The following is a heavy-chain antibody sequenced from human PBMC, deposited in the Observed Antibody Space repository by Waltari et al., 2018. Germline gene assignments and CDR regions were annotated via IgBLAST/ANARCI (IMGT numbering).Heavy chain of an antibody. CDR1: GYSISSGYY. J-gene: IGHJ5*02. Sequence: QVQLQESGPGLVKPSETLSLTCAVSGYSISSGYYWGWIRQPPGKGLEWIGSIYHSGSTYYNPALKSRVTISVDTSKNQFSLKLSSVTAADTAVYYCARTYYDHTNWFDPWGQGTLVTVSS. CDR3: ARTYYDHTNWFDP. V-gene: IGHV4-38-2*01. CDR2: IYHSGST. D-gene: IGHD3-22*01.